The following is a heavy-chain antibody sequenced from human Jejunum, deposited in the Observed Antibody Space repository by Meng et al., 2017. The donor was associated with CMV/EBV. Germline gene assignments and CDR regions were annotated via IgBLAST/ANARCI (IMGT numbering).Heavy chain of an antibody. CDR1: GCIFENYA. V-gene: IGHV3-23*01. D-gene: IGHD4-11*01. J-gene: IGHJ4*02. CDR3: AKQGYSNDLDY. CDR2: SSGSGSTS. Sequence: AASGCIFENYALGWVRQAPGEGLDGVSTSSGSGSTSYYADSVKGRCTVSRDNSKNTLYLQMNSLRVGDTAVYYCAKQGYSNDLDYWGEGTLVTVSS.